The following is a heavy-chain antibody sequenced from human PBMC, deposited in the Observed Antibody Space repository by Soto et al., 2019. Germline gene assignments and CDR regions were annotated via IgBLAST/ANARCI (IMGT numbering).Heavy chain of an antibody. J-gene: IGHJ6*02. CDR3: IQSRCGGDCLQSYASYYYYGMDV. V-gene: IGHV2-5*02. Sequence: SGPTLVNPTQTLTLTCAFSAFSLSTGGVGVGWIRQPPGKALEWLALIYWDDDKRYSPSLRSRLTITKDTSKNQVVLTMTNMDPVDTATYYCIQSRCGGDCLQSYASYYYYGMDVWGQGTTVTVSS. D-gene: IGHD2-21*02. CDR1: AFSLSTGGVG. CDR2: IYWDDDK.